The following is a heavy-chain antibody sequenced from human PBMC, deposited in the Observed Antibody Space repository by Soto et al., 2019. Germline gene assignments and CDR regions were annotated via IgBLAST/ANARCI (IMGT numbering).Heavy chain of an antibody. Sequence: QVQLVQSGAEVKRPGSSVKVSCKASGDTFSFYSINWGRQAPGLGLEWMGRVNPILSLSNYAQRFQGRVTMTADKSTRTAYMVISSLRSEDTAIYYCATRYGSGYRAFDYWGQGAQVIVSS. D-gene: IGHD3-10*01. CDR3: ATRYGSGYRAFDY. CDR2: VNPILSLS. V-gene: IGHV1-69*02. CDR1: GDTFSFYS. J-gene: IGHJ4*02.